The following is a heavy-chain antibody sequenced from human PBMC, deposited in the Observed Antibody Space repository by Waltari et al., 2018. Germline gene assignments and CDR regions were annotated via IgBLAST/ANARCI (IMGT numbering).Heavy chain of an antibody. CDR1: GGSISSSSYY. V-gene: IGHV4-39*01. Sequence: QLQLQESGPGLVKPSETLSLTCTVSGGSISSSSYYWGWIRQPPGKGLEWIGSIYYSGRTYYNPSLKSRVTISVDTSKNQFSLKLSSVTAADTAVYYCARIDLLWFGELFYFDYWGQGTLVTVSS. D-gene: IGHD3-10*01. J-gene: IGHJ4*02. CDR2: IYYSGRT. CDR3: ARIDLLWFGELFYFDY.